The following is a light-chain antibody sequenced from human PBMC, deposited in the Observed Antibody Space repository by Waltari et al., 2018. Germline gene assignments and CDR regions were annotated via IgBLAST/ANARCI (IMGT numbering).Light chain of an antibody. CDR2: IAN. CDR1: SSNTGSTS. J-gene: IGLJ3*02. V-gene: IGLV1-44*01. Sequence: QSVLTQPPSASGTPRQRVTISCSGTSSNTGSTSVNWYQHLPGAAPQLLINIANQRPSGVPDRFSGSKSGSSATLAISGLQSEDEADYYCSSWDDSLKGPLFGGGTKLTVL. CDR3: SSWDDSLKGPL.